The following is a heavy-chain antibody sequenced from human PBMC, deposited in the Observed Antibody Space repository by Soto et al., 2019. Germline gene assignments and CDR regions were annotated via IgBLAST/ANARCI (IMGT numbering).Heavy chain of an antibody. CDR1: SGSLNGDY. J-gene: IGHJ4*02. D-gene: IGHD6-13*01. V-gene: IGHV4-34*01. Sequence: LSETLSLTCAVYSGSLNGDYWSWIRQPPGKGLEWIGEVSHTEGTRYSSSLKSRVTISVDRSNNQFSLTLTSLTAADTAVYYCATSYGNAWYTYWGQGTQVTVSS. CDR2: VSHTEGT. CDR3: ATSYGNAWYTY.